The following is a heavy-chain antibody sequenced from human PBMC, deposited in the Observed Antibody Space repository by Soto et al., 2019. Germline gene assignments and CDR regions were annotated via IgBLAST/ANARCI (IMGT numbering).Heavy chain of an antibody. CDR1: GGSMSSGGYS. D-gene: IGHD1-1*01. Sequence: QLQLQESGSGLVKPSQTLSLTCAVSGGSMSSGGYSWSWIRQPPGKGLEWIGYIYHNGSPYYNPSLRSRVTLSVDRSKTQFSLKLSSVTAADTAVYYCARVPDVWGQGTTVTVSS. J-gene: IGHJ6*02. CDR2: IYHNGSP. CDR3: ARVPDV. V-gene: IGHV4-30-2*01.